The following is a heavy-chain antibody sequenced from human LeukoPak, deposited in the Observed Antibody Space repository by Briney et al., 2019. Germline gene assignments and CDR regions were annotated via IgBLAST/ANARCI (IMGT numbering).Heavy chain of an antibody. CDR1: GFSFSNYG. V-gene: IGHV3-21*01. Sequence: GGSLRLSCAVSGFSFSNYGMNWVRQAPGKGLEWVSSISSGTSFIYYADSVKGRFTISRDNAKNSLYLQMNSLRAEDTAVYYCARGTTALMDVWGKGTTVTVSS. J-gene: IGHJ6*03. D-gene: IGHD2-21*02. CDR2: ISSGTSFI. CDR3: ARGTTALMDV.